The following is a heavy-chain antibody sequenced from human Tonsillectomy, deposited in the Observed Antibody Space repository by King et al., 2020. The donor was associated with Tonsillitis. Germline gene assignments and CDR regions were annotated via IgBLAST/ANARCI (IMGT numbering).Heavy chain of an antibody. V-gene: IGHV3-7*03. CDR3: ARLKLPYFWFFDL. CDR1: GFTLSSYW. D-gene: IGHD3-10*01. Sequence: VQLVESGGGLVQPGGSLRLSCAASGFTLSSYWMSWVRQTPGKGLEWVANIKQDGSEKYYVDSVKGRFTISRDNAKSSLYLQLNSLRAEDTAVYFCARLKLPYFWFFDLWGRCTLVTVSS. J-gene: IGHJ2*01. CDR2: IKQDGSEK.